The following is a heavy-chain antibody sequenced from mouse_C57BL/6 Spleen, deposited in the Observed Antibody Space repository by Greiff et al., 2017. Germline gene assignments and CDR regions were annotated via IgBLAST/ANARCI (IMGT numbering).Heavy chain of an antibody. V-gene: IGHV1-82*01. CDR2: IYPGDGDT. D-gene: IGHD1-1*01. CDR3: AKYTTRWFAC. CDR1: GYAFSSSW. J-gene: IGHJ3*01. Sequence: VQLQESGPELVKPGASVKISCKASGYAFSSSWMNWVKQRPGKGLEWIGRIYPGDGDTNYNGKFKGKATLTTDKSSSTAYMQLSSLTSEDSAVYFCAKYTTRWFACWGQGALVTVYA.